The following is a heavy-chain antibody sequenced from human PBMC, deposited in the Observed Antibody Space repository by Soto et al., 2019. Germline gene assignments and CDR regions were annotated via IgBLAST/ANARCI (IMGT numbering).Heavy chain of an antibody. D-gene: IGHD4-17*01. J-gene: IGHJ3*02. CDR2: FDPEDGET. CDR1: GYTLTELS. V-gene: IGHV1-24*01. CDR3: AIHGTTVTTYAFDI. Sequence: ASVKVSCKVSGYTLTELSMHWVRQAPGKGLEWMGGFDPEDGETIYAQKFQGRVTMTEETSTDTAYMELSSLGSEDTAVYYCAIHGTTVTTYAFDIWGQGTMVTVSS.